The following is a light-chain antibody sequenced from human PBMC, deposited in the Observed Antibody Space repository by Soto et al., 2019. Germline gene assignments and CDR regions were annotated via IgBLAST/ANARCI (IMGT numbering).Light chain of an antibody. CDR3: QQYNSYPGT. J-gene: IGKJ1*01. CDR2: KAS. V-gene: IGKV1-5*03. CDR1: QSISSW. Sequence: DIQMTQSPSTLSASVGDRVTITCRASQSISSWLAWYQQKPGKAPKLLIYKASSLESGVPSRFSGSGSGTEFTLTISSMQPDDFAPYYCQQYNSYPGTFGQGTKVAIK.